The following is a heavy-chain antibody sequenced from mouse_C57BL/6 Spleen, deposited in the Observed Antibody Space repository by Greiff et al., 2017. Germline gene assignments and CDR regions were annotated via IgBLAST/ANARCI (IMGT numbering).Heavy chain of an antibody. CDR3: ARSGGSSAFAY. V-gene: IGHV1-59*01. D-gene: IGHD1-1*01. CDR2: IDPSDSST. CDR1: GYTFTSYW. J-gene: IGHJ3*01. Sequence: VQLQQPGAELVRPGTSVKLSCKASGYTFTSYWMHWVKQRPGQGLEWIGVIDPSDSSTNSHQQFQGKSTLTVDTSSSTDYMKLSSLKSEDSAVYYCARSGGSSAFAYGGQGTLVTVSA.